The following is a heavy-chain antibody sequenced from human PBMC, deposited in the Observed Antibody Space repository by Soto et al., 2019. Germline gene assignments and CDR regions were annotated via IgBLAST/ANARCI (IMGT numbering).Heavy chain of an antibody. Sequence: QVQLQQWGAGLLKPSETLSLTCAVYGGSFSGYYWSWIRQPPGKGLAWIGEINQSGSTNYNPSLTSRVTIPVDTSKNQFSLKLSSVTAADTAVYYCARTYSSSWSPFEYWGQGALVTVSS. J-gene: IGHJ4*02. CDR3: ARTYSSSWSPFEY. D-gene: IGHD6-13*01. CDR2: INQSGST. V-gene: IGHV4-34*01. CDR1: GGSFSGYY.